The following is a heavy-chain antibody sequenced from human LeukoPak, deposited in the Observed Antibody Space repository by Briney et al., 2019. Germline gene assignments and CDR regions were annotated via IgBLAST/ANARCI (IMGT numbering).Heavy chain of an antibody. CDR2: IYYSGST. CDR1: GGSISSSSYY. Sequence: SSETLSLTCTVSGGSISSSSYYWGWIRQPPGKGLEWIGSIYYSGSTYYNPSLKSRVTISVDKSKNQFSLKLSSVTAADTAVYYCARALPGYSSSSGANWFDPWGQGTLVTVSS. J-gene: IGHJ5*02. D-gene: IGHD6-6*01. CDR3: ARALPGYSSSSGANWFDP. V-gene: IGHV4-39*07.